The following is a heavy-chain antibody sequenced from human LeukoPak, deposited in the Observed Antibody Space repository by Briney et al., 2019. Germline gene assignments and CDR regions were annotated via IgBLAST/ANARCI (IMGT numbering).Heavy chain of an antibody. D-gene: IGHD3-22*01. CDR2: MNPNSGNT. J-gene: IGHJ4*02. CDR3: ASFRHYVSSGYYYIQVDY. Sequence: GASVKVSCKASGYTFTSYDINWVRQATGQGLEWMGWMNPNSGNTGYAQKFQGRVTMTRNTSISTAYMELSSLRSEDTAVYYCASFRHYVSSGYYYIQVDYWGQGTLVTVSS. CDR1: GYTFTSYD. V-gene: IGHV1-8*01.